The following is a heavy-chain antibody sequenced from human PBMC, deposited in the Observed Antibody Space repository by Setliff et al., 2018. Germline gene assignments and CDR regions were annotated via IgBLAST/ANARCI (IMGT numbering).Heavy chain of an antibody. CDR3: ARGDSAYYYDSSGYSGPDWVDP. D-gene: IGHD3-22*01. CDR1: GGSFSGYY. CDR2: INHSGST. J-gene: IGHJ5*02. Sequence: PSETLSLTCAVYGGSFSGYYWSWIRQPPGKGLERIGEINHSGSTNYNPSLKSRVTISVDTSKNQFSLKLSSVTAADTAVYYCARGDSAYYYDSSGYSGPDWVDPWGQGTLVTV. V-gene: IGHV4-34*01.